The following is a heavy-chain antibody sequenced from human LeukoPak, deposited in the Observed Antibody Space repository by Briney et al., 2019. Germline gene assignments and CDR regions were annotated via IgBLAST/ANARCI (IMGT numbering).Heavy chain of an antibody. D-gene: IGHD2-2*01. CDR3: ARGVKTIVVVPDY. V-gene: IGHV1-8*02. CDR1: GYTFTGYY. J-gene: IGHJ4*02. CDR2: MNPNSGNT. Sequence: ASVKVSCKASGYTFTGYYMHWVRQAPGQGLEWMGWMNPNSGNTGYAQKFQGRVTMTRNTSISTAYMELSSLRSEDTAVYYCARGVKTIVVVPDYWGQGTLVTVSS.